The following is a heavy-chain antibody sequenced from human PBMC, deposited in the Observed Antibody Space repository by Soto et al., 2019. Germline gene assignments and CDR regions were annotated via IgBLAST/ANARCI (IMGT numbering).Heavy chain of an antibody. CDR3: ARAVNYYGSGSPDYFDY. CDR1: GYTFTSYY. CDR2: INPSGGST. Sequence: ASVKVSCKASGYTFTSYYMHWVRQAPGQGLEWMGIINPSGGSTSYAQKFQGRVTMTRDTSTSTVYMELSSLRSEDTAVYYRARAVNYYGSGSPDYFDYWGQGTLVTVSS. V-gene: IGHV1-46*01. D-gene: IGHD3-10*01. J-gene: IGHJ4*02.